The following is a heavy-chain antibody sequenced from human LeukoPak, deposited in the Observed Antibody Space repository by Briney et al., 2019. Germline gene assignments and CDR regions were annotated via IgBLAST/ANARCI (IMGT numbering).Heavy chain of an antibody. V-gene: IGHV3-30*18. CDR2: ISYDGSNK. D-gene: IGHD3-10*01. J-gene: IGHJ6*03. CDR1: GFIFSSHG. Sequence: GGSLRLSCAASGFIFSSHGMNWVRQAPGKGLEWVALISYDGSNKYYADSVKGRFTISRDNSKNTLYLQMNSLGVEDTAVYYCAKGLGPLVRGVVPRTYYMDVWGRGTTVTVSS. CDR3: AKGLGPLVRGVVPRTYYMDV.